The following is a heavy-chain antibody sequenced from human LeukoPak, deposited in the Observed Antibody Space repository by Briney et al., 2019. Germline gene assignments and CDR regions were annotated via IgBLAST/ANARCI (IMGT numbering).Heavy chain of an antibody. D-gene: IGHD3-3*01. CDR1: GGTFSSYA. CDR3: ARAPGDFWSGSTYYYYMDV. CDR2: IIPIFGRA. V-gene: IGHV1-69*01. Sequence: GSSVKVSCKASGGTFSSYAISWVRQAPGQGLEWMGGIIPIFGRANYAQKFQGRVTITADESTSTAYMELSSLSAEDTAVYYCARAPGDFWSGSTYYYYMDVWGKGTTVTVSS. J-gene: IGHJ6*03.